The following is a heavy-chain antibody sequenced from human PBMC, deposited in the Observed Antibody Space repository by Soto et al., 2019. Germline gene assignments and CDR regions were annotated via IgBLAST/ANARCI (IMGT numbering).Heavy chain of an antibody. CDR2: INAFNGNT. Sequence: QVQLVQSGAEVKKPGASVKVSCKASGYTFISYGISWVRQAPGQGLEWMGWINAFNGNTQYAQKLQGRVTMTRDTSTSTAYMELRSLRSDDTAVYYCARDPGAGTYFDYWGQGTLVTVSS. V-gene: IGHV1-18*01. CDR3: ARDPGAGTYFDY. J-gene: IGHJ4*02. D-gene: IGHD6-19*01. CDR1: GYTFISYG.